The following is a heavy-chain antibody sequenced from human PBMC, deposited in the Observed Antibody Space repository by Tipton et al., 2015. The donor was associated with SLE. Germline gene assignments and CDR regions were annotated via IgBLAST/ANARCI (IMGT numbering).Heavy chain of an antibody. Sequence: GSLRLSCAASGFTFSGYSMSWVRQVPGKGLECVSSITNGGEVTYYADSVMGRFTISRDNSKNTLYLEMNSLRAEDPALDYCAKIMTLVGARPLDNYWGHGTLVTVSS. J-gene: IGHJ4*01. CDR3: AKIMTLVGARPLDNY. CDR2: ITNGGEVT. CDR1: GFTFSGYS. V-gene: IGHV3-23*01. D-gene: IGHD2-15*01.